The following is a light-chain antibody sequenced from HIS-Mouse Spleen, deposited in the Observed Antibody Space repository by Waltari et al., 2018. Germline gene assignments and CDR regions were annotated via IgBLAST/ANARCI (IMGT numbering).Light chain of an antibody. CDR1: ALPKKY. J-gene: IGLJ2*01. CDR3: YSTDSSGNHRV. V-gene: IGLV3-10*01. Sequence: SYELTQPPSVSVSPGQTARITCPGDALPKKYPYWSQQKSGQAPVLVIYEDSKRPSGIPERFSCSSSGTMATLTISGAQVEDEADYYCYSTDSSGNHRVFGGGTKLTVL. CDR2: EDS.